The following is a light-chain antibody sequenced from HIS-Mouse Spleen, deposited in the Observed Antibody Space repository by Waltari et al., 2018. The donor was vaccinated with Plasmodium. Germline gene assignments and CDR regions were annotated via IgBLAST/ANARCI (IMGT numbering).Light chain of an antibody. CDR1: SRDVGRYNL. CDR3: CSYAGSSTYV. Sequence: QSALTQPASVSGSPGQSITISCTGTSRDVGRYNLVSWYQQHPGKAPNLMIYEGSKRPSGVSNRFSGSKSGNTASLTIAGLQAEDEADYYCCSYAGSSTYVFGTGTKVTVL. V-gene: IGLV2-23*01. CDR2: EGS. J-gene: IGLJ1*01.